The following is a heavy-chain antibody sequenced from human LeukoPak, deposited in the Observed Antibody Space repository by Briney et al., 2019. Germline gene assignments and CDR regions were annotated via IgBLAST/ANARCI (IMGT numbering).Heavy chain of an antibody. J-gene: IGHJ4*02. CDR2: ISGSGGST. CDR1: GFTFSTYW. CDR3: AEADYYYDSSGYRN. V-gene: IGHV3-23*01. Sequence: GSLRLSCSASGFTFSTYWMSWVRQAPGKGLEWVSAISGSGGSTYYADSVKGRFTISRDNSKNTLYLQMNSLRAEDTAVYYCAEADYYYDSSGYRNWGQGTLVTVSS. D-gene: IGHD3-22*01.